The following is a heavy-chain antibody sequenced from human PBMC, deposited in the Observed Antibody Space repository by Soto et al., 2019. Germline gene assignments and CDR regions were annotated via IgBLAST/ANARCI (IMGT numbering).Heavy chain of an antibody. J-gene: IGHJ5*02. CDR1: GGSISSGGYS. CDR3: ERVPNR. CDR2: IYHSGRT. Sequence: QLQLQESGSGLVKPSQTLSLTCAVSGGSISSGGYSWSWIRQPPGKGLERIGYIYHSGRTYYNPSLKSQVTTTENTPKNQCSLKLSSVTAAATAVYYGERVPNRWGQRTLHNVSS. D-gene: IGHD2-2*01. V-gene: IGHV4-30-2*01.